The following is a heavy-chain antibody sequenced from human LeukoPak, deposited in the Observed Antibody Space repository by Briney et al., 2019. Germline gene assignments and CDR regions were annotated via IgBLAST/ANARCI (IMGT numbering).Heavy chain of an antibody. CDR3: ARDRHSSRWTHFDY. D-gene: IGHD4-11*01. J-gene: IGHJ4*02. CDR1: GGSISSYY. Sequence: ASETLSLTCTVSGGSISSYYWSWIRQPPGKGLEWIGYIYYSGSTNYNPSLKSRVTISVDTSKNQFSLKLSSVTAADTAMYYCARDRHSSRWTHFDYWGQGTLVTVSS. V-gene: IGHV4-59*12. CDR2: IYYSGST.